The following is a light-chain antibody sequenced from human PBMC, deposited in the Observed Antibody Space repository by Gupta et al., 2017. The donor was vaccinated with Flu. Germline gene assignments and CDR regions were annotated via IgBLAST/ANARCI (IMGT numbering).Light chain of an antibody. Sequence: QSVLTQPPSVSGAPGQRVIISCTGSSSNIGAGYSLHWYRQPPRTAPKLVISGDNNRPSGVPDRFSGSRSGISASLAITGLQAEDEGDYFCQSFDRSLSGVIFGGGTKLTVL. CDR1: SSNIGAGYS. J-gene: IGLJ2*01. V-gene: IGLV1-40*01. CDR3: QSFDRSLSGVI. CDR2: GDN.